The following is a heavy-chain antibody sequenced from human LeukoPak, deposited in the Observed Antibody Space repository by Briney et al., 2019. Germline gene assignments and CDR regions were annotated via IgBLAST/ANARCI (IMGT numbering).Heavy chain of an antibody. CDR1: GYTFAGYS. V-gene: IGHV1-2*02. D-gene: IGHD3-16*02. J-gene: IGHJ4*02. CDR2: INPNTGGT. Sequence: EASVKVSCKASGYTFAGYSVHWVRQAPGQGLEWMGWINPNTGGTKYAQKFQGRFTMTSDTSINTAYMDLSRLRSDDTAVYYCARGHHVWGSFRFVFWGQGTLVTVSS. CDR3: ARGHHVWGSFRFVF.